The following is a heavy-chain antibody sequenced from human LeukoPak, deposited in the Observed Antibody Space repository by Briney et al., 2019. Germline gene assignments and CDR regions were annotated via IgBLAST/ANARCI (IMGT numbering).Heavy chain of an antibody. CDR1: GGTFSSYA. D-gene: IGHD3-22*01. CDR2: IIPIFGTA. Sequence: SVKASCKASGGTFSSYAISWVRQAPGQGLEWMGGIIPIFGTANYAQKFQGRVTITADESTSTAYMELRSLRSDDTAVYYCARASIEAAYDSSGYHYYYYGMDVWGQGTTVTVSS. J-gene: IGHJ6*02. CDR3: ARASIEAAYDSSGYHYYYYGMDV. V-gene: IGHV1-69*13.